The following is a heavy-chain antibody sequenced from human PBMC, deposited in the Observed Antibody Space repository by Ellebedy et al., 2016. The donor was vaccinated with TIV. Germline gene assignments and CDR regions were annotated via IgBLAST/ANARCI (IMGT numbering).Heavy chain of an antibody. V-gene: IGHV3-7*03. CDR1: GFSLSRFC. CDR2: INHAGSET. CDR3: ARAPRGGTDY. D-gene: IGHD3-10*01. J-gene: IGHJ4*02. Sequence: GESLKISCAASGFSLSRFCMSWVRQAPGKGLESVANINHAGSETYYVDSVKGRFTISRDNAKNSLYLQMDSLRAEDTAVYFCARAPRGGTDYWGQGTLVTVSS.